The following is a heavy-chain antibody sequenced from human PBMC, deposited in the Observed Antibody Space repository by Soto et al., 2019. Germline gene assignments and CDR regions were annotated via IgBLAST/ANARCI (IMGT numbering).Heavy chain of an antibody. CDR2: MNPNSGNT. CDR3: ARGATVTTGEYFDY. CDR1: GYTFTSYD. D-gene: IGHD4-17*01. V-gene: IGHV1-8*01. J-gene: IGHJ4*02. Sequence: ASVKVSCKASGYTFTSYDINWVRQATGQGLEWMGWMNPNSGNTGYAQKFQGRVTMTRNTSISTAYMELSSLRSEDTAVYYCARGATVTTGEYFDYWGQGTLVTVSS.